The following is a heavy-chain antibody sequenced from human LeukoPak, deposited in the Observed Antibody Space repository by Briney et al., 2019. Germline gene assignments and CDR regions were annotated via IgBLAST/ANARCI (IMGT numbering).Heavy chain of an antibody. D-gene: IGHD3-9*01. Sequence: ASVKVSCKASGYTFTGYYMHWVRQAPGQGLEWMGWINPNSGGTNYAQKFQGRVTMTRDTSISTAYLQWSSLKASDTAMYYCARTYYDILTGYWDYWGQGTLVTVSS. V-gene: IGHV1-2*02. J-gene: IGHJ4*02. CDR1: GYTFTGYY. CDR2: INPNSGGT. CDR3: ARTYYDILTGYWDY.